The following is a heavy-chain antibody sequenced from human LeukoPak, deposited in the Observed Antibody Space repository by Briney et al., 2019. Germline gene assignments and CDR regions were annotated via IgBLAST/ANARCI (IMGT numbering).Heavy chain of an antibody. D-gene: IGHD6-19*01. CDR3: ARAGHGSHWFDP. J-gene: IGHJ5*02. CDR2: TWFMSIWKT. CDR1: GDSVSSDRAA. Sequence: SQTLSLTRAISGDSVSSDRAAWNWIRQSPSGGLEWLGRTWFMSIWKTEYAVSVQGRATVNADTSKNQFSLHLNSVTPEDTAVYYCARAGHGSHWFDPWGQEALVTVSS. V-gene: IGHV6-1*01.